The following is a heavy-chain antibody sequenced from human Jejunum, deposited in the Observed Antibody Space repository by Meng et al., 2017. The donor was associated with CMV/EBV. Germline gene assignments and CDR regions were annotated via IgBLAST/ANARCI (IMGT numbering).Heavy chain of an antibody. J-gene: IGHJ4*02. D-gene: IGHD3/OR15-3a*01. CDR1: GGSIGGYTYY. V-gene: IGHV4-31*03. Sequence: CSVSGGSIGGYTYYWTWIRQHPGKGLEYIGNVFYRESTYYTPSLRGRVTISLDTSKSQFSLKLRSVTAADTAVYYCARWTGEAIDSWGQGTLVTVSS. CDR2: VFYREST. CDR3: ARWTGEAIDS.